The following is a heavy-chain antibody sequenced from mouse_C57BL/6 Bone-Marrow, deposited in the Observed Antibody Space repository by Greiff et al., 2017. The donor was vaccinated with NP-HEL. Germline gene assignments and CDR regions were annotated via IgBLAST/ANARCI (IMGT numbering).Heavy chain of an antibody. CDR3: ARAVYYDYDRGSMDY. CDR2: IYPRSGNT. CDR1: GYTFTSYG. Sequence: QVQLQQSGAELARPGASVKLSCKASGYTFTSYGISWVKQRTGQGLEWIGEIYPRSGNTYYNEKFKGKATLTADKSSSTAYMELRSLTSEDSAVYFCARAVYYDYDRGSMDYWGQGTSVTVSS. V-gene: IGHV1-81*01. D-gene: IGHD2-4*01. J-gene: IGHJ4*01.